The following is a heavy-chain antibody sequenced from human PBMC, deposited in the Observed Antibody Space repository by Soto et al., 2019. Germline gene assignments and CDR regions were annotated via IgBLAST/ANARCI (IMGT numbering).Heavy chain of an antibody. CDR3: ARGCVGAPADWDYTWYFDL. D-gene: IGHD2-2*01. V-gene: IGHV3-33*01. J-gene: IGHJ2*01. CDR1: GFTFSSYR. Sequence: QVQLVESGGGVVQPGRSLRLSCAASGFTFSSYRMHWVRQAPGKGLEWVAVIWYDGSNKYYADSVKGRFTISRDNSKNTLYLQINSLRAADTAVYYCARGCVGAPADWDYTWYFDLWGRGTLVTVSS. CDR2: IWYDGSNK.